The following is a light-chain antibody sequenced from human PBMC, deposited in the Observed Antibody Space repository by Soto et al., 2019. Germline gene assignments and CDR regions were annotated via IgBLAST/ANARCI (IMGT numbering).Light chain of an antibody. CDR1: QTISSW. CDR2: KAS. V-gene: IGKV1-5*03. J-gene: IGKJ1*01. Sequence: DIQMTQSPSTLSGSVGDRVTITCRASQTISSWLAWYQQKPGKAPNLLIYKASTLKSGVPSRFSGSGSGTEVTLTISSLQPDEFATYYCQQYNTYQGTFGPGTK. CDR3: QQYNTYQGT.